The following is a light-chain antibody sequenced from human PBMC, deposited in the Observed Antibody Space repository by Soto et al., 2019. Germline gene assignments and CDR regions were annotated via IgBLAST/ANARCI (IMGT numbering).Light chain of an antibody. J-gene: IGLJ2*01. Sequence: QTVVTQHASVSGSPGQSITISCTGTSSDVGGYNYVSWYQQHPGKAPKLMIYDVSNRPSGVSNRFSGSKSGNTASLTISGLQAEDEADYYCSSYTSSSTPQVVFGGGTQLTVL. CDR1: SSDVGGYNY. CDR3: SSYTSSSTPQVV. V-gene: IGLV2-14*01. CDR2: DVS.